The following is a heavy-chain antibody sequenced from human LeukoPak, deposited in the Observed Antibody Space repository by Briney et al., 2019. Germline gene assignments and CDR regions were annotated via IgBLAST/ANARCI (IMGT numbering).Heavy chain of an antibody. V-gene: IGHV4-39*07. J-gene: IGHJ5*02. D-gene: IGHD5-12*01. CDR3: ARDIVATGGWFDP. CDR1: SDSIYSSNYY. Sequence: PSETLSLTCTVSSDSIYSSNYYWGWIRQPPGKGLEWIGSIYYSGSTNYNPSLKSRVTISVDTSKNQFSLKLSSVTAADTAVYYCARDIVATGGWFDPWGQGTLVTVSS. CDR2: IYYSGST.